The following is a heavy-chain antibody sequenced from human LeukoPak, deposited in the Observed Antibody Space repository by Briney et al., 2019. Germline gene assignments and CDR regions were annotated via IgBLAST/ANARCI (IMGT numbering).Heavy chain of an antibody. Sequence: AAVKVSCKASGYTFTSYGIRWVRPAPRQGGERMGWISAYNGNTNYAPKLQGRVTMTTYTSTSTAYMELRSLRSDHSAVYYCARAPLFQLLYGEEDYYYMDVWGKGTSVTVSS. J-gene: IGHJ6*03. CDR1: GYTFTSYG. CDR3: ARAPLFQLLYGEEDYYYMDV. V-gene: IGHV1-18*01. D-gene: IGHD2-2*02. CDR2: ISAYNGNT.